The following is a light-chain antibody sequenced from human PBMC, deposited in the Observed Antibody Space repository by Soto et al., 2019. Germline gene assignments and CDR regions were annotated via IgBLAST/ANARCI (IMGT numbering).Light chain of an antibody. J-gene: IGKJ4*01. CDR3: QQYDNLP. Sequence: DIQMTQSPSSLSASVGDRVTIACQASQDISNYLNWYQQKPGKAPKLLIYDASNLETGVPSRFSGSRSGTDFTFTISSLQPEDIATYYCQQYDNLPFGGGTKVEIK. CDR1: QDISNY. V-gene: IGKV1-33*01. CDR2: DAS.